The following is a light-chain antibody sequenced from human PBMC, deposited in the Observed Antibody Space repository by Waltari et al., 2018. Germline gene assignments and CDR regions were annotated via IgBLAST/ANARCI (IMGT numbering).Light chain of an antibody. J-gene: IGKJ1*01. CDR1: QGVSRA. CDR2: GAS. CDR3: QHYVRLPAT. V-gene: IGKV3-20*01. Sequence: EIVLTQSPGSLSSSPGERVTLSCRASQGVSRALAWYQQKPGQAPRLLIFGASNRATGIPDRFSGSGSETDFSLTINRLEPEDFAVYYCQHYVRLPATFGRGTKVEIK.